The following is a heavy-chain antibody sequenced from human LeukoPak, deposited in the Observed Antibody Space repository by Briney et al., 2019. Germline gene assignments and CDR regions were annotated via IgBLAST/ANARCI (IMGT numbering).Heavy chain of an antibody. J-gene: IGHJ4*02. Sequence: PSETLSLSCTVSGGSISSYYWNWIRQPPRQGLEWIGYISYSGSTNYNPSLRSRVTLSLDTSKNQFSLNLRSVTAADTAVYYCARGFDSKSTYFDYWGQGTLVTVSS. CDR2: ISYSGST. V-gene: IGHV4-59*01. CDR1: GGSISSYY. CDR3: ARGFDSKSTYFDY. D-gene: IGHD5-12*01.